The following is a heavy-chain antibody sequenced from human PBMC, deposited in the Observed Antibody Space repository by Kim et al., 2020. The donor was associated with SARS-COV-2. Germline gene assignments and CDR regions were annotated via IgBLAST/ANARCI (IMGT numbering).Heavy chain of an antibody. V-gene: IGHV3-11*01. Sequence: DYAETGKGRFTISRDNAKNSVYLQLNSLRAEDTAVYYCARYYRNFGLDVWGQGTTVTVSS. CDR3: ARYYRNFGLDV. J-gene: IGHJ6*02. D-gene: IGHD3-10*01.